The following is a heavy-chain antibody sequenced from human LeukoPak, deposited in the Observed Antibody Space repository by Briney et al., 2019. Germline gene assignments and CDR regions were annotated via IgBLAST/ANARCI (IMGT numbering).Heavy chain of an antibody. D-gene: IGHD6-6*01. Sequence: SETLSLTCTVSGGSISSYYWSWIRQPAGKGLEWIGRIYTSGSTNYNPSLKSRVTMSVDTSKNQSSLKLSSVTAADTAVYYCARGYSSSSESPYYYYMDVWGKGTTVTVSS. CDR2: IYTSGST. CDR1: GGSISSYY. J-gene: IGHJ6*03. V-gene: IGHV4-4*07. CDR3: ARGYSSSSESPYYYYMDV.